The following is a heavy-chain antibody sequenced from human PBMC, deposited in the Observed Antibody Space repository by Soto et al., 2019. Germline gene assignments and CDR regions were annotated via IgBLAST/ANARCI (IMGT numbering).Heavy chain of an antibody. CDR2: IYYNGNT. D-gene: IGHD3-10*01. CDR1: GGSIGSRDYY. Sequence: QVQVQESGPGLVKPSQTLSRKCSVSGGSIGSRDYYWSWIRQHPEKGLEWIGSIYYNGNTDYNPSLRGRPTMSLDTSMNEFSLKLTSVTAADTAVYYCARDKGGAALKGSGMDVWGQGTTVTVS. CDR3: ARDKGGAALKGSGMDV. V-gene: IGHV4-31*02. J-gene: IGHJ6*02.